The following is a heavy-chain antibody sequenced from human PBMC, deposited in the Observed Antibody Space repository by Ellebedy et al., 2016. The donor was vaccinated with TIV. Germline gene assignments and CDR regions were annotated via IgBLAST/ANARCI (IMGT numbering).Heavy chain of an antibody. CDR3: AGEDIVVVPAALFSYYYYYGMDV. Sequence: GESLKISXAASGFTFSSYSMNWVRRAPGKGLEWVSSISSSSSYIYYADSVKGRFTISRDNAKNSLYLQMNSLRAEDTAVYYCAGEDIVVVPAALFSYYYYYGMDVWGQGTTVTVSS. D-gene: IGHD2-2*01. CDR2: ISSSSSYI. CDR1: GFTFSSYS. V-gene: IGHV3-21*01. J-gene: IGHJ6*02.